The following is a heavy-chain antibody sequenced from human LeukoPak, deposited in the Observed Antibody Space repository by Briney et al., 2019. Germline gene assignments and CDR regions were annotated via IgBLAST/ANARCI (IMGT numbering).Heavy chain of an antibody. CDR3: ARDRLVAAAVDY. V-gene: IGHV4-39*07. CDR2: IYYSGST. J-gene: IGHJ4*02. Sequence: SEALSLTCTVSGGSISSSSYYWGWIRQPPGKGLEWIGSIYYSGSTYYNPSLKSRVTISVVTSKNQFSLKLSSVTAADTAVYYCARDRLVAAAVDYWGQGTLVTVSS. CDR1: GGSISSSSYY. D-gene: IGHD6-13*01.